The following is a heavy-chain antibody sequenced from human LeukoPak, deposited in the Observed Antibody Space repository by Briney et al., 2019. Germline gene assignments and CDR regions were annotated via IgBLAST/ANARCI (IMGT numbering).Heavy chain of an antibody. Sequence: SGTLSLTCAVSGGSISSSNWWSWVRQPPGKGLEWIGEIYHSGSTNYNPSLKSRVTISVDKSKNQFSLKLSSVTAADTAVYYCASLRPDYDFWYGYYKYWGQGTLVTVSS. CDR1: GGSISSSNW. D-gene: IGHD3-3*01. V-gene: IGHV4-4*02. J-gene: IGHJ4*02. CDR2: IYHSGST. CDR3: ASLRPDYDFWYGYYKY.